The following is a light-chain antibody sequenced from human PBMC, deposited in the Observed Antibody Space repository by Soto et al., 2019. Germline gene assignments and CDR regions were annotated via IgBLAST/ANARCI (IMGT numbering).Light chain of an antibody. CDR3: SLYTSSSTWV. J-gene: IGLJ3*02. Sequence: QSVLTQPPSVSGAPGQRVTISCTGSSSNIGAGFDVHWYHQIAGTAPKLIIFDVTNRPSGVPDRFSGSKSGNTPSLTIFGLQAEDEADYYCSLYTSSSTWVFGGETKLTVL. V-gene: IGLV1-40*01. CDR2: DVT. CDR1: SSNIGAGFD.